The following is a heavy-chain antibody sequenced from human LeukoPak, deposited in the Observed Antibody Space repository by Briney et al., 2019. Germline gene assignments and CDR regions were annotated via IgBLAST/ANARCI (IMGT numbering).Heavy chain of an antibody. CDR2: INWNGGST. Sequence: GGSLRLSCAASGFTFDDYGMSWVRQAPGKGLEWVSGINWNGGSTGYADSVKGRFTVSRDNAKNTLYLQMNSLRAEDTAVYYCASRGVVTGAFDIWGQGTMVTVSS. CDR3: ASRGVVTGAFDI. D-gene: IGHD2-15*01. J-gene: IGHJ3*02. V-gene: IGHV3-20*04. CDR1: GFTFDDYG.